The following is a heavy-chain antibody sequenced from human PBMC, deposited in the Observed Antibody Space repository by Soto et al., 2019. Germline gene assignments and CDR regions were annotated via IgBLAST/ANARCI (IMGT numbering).Heavy chain of an antibody. J-gene: IGHJ4*02. CDR1: GGTFSSYA. V-gene: IGHV1-69*01. D-gene: IGHD6-6*01. CDR2: IIPIFGTA. Sequence: QVQLVQSGAEVKKPGSSVKVSCKASGGTFSSYAISWVRQAPGQGLEWMGWIIPIFGTANYAQKFQGRVTITADESTSTAYMELSSLRSEDTAVDYCARGGRELVSWSMGHDYWGQGTLVTVSS. CDR3: ARGGRELVSWSMGHDY.